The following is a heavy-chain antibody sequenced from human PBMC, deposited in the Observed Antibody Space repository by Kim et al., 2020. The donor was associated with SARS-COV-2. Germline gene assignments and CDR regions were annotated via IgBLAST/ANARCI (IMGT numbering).Heavy chain of an antibody. J-gene: IGHJ6*02. D-gene: IGHD1-26*01. Sequence: GGSLRLSCTASGFTFGDYAMSWFRQAPGKGLEWVGFIRSKAYGGTTEYAASVKGRFTISRDDSKSIAYLQMNSLKTEDTAVYYCTREVVGAPSPETYYYYYYGMDVWGQGTTVTVSS. CDR2: IRSKAYGGTT. CDR1: GFTFGDYA. V-gene: IGHV3-49*03. CDR3: TREVVGAPSPETYYYYYYGMDV.